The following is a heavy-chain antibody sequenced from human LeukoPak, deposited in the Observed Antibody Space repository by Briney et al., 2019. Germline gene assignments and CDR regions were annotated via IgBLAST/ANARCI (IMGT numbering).Heavy chain of an antibody. CDR1: GFTFDDYA. J-gene: IGHJ6*04. D-gene: IGHD2/OR15-2a*01. CDR2: ISWNSGSI. Sequence: PGGSLRLSCAASGFTFDDYAMHWVRQAPGKGLEWVSGISWNSGSIGYADSVKGRFTISRDNSKNTLYLQMNSLRVEDTAVYYCAKGVGSTWLSTLSQVTMDVWGKGTTVTVSS. V-gene: IGHV3-9*01. CDR3: AKGVGSTWLSTLSQVTMDV.